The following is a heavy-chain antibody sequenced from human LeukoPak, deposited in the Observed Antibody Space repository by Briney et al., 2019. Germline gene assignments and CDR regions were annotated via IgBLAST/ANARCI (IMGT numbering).Heavy chain of an antibody. CDR2: ISAYNGNT. CDR1: GYTFTSYG. V-gene: IGHV1-18*01. D-gene: IGHD1-26*01. CDR3: ARGLSGSSDRTGY. Sequence: ASVKVSCKASGYTFTSYGISWVRQAPGQGLGWMGWISAYNGNTNYAQKLQGRVTITADKSTSTAYMELSRLRSEDTAVYYCARGLSGSSDRTGYWGQGTLVTVSS. J-gene: IGHJ4*02.